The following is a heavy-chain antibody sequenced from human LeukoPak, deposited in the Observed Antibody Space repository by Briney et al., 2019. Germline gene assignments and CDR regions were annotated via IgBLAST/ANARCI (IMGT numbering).Heavy chain of an antibody. V-gene: IGHV3-21*01. CDR3: ARGAGHFDY. CDR2: IRSSSSNM. Sequence: GGSLRLSCAAPGFTFNTYDMNWVRQAPGKGLEWVSTIRSSSSNMYYADSVKGRFTISRDNAKNSLYLQMNSLRAEDTAVYYCARGAGHFDYWGQGTLVTVSS. CDR1: GFTFNTYD. D-gene: IGHD6-13*01. J-gene: IGHJ4*02.